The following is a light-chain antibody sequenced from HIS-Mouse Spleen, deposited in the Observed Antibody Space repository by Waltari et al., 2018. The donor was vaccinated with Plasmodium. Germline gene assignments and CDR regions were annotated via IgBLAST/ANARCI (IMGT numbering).Light chain of an antibody. Sequence: QSALPQPPSASGSPGQSATLSCTGTRSDVGGYNYVPWYQPHPGKAPNLMIYKGSKRPAGVPDRSSGSKSGNTASLTVSGLQAEDEADYYCSSYAGSNNVVFGGGTKLTVL. CDR1: RSDVGGYNY. CDR2: KGS. CDR3: SSYAGSNNVV. J-gene: IGLJ2*01. V-gene: IGLV2-8*01.